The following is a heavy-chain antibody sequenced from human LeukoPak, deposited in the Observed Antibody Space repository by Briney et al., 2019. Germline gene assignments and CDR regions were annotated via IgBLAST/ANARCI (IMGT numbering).Heavy chain of an antibody. D-gene: IGHD3-22*01. Sequence: GGSLRLSCAASGFTFSNYDMHWVRKAPGKGLEWVAIISYDGSNKYFVDSVKGLFTISRDNSKNTLCLQMNSLRAEDTAVYYCAKGPDRSGYYSLDYWGQGTLVTVSS. J-gene: IGHJ4*02. CDR2: ISYDGSNK. CDR1: GFTFSNYD. CDR3: AKGPDRSGYYSLDY. V-gene: IGHV3-30*18.